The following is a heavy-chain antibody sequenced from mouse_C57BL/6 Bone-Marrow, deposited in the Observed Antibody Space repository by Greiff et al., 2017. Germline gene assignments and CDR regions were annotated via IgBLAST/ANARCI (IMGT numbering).Heavy chain of an antibody. D-gene: IGHD3-1*01. CDR2: IDPENGDT. CDR1: GFNIKDDY. CDR3: TSVSWFAY. Sequence: VQLQQSGAELVRPGASVKLSCTASGFNIKDDYMHWVQQRPEQGLEWIGWIDPENGDTESASTFQGTATITAATYSNTAYLQLSSLTSEDTAVYYCTSVSWFAYWGQGTLVTVSA. J-gene: IGHJ3*01. V-gene: IGHV14-4*01.